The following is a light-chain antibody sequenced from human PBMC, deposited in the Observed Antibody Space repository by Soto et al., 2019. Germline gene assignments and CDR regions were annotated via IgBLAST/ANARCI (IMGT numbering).Light chain of an antibody. CDR3: QQYSDSWWT. J-gene: IGKJ1*01. V-gene: IGKV3-20*01. CDR2: GAS. Sequence: EIVMTQSPATLSVSPGERATLSCRASQSVSSSYFAWYQQKPGQAPRLLIYGASSRATGIPDRFSGSGSGTGFTLTISRLEPEDFAVYYCQQYSDSWWTFGQGTKVDIK. CDR1: QSVSSSY.